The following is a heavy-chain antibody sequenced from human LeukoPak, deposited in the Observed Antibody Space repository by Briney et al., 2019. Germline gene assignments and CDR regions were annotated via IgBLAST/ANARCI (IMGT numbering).Heavy chain of an antibody. CDR3: ATPGVKRYSSSGTDLFDY. CDR2: IIPILGIA. V-gene: IGHV1-69*02. Sequence: ASVKVSCKASGGTFSSYTISWVRQAPGQGLEWMGRIIPILGIANYAQKFQGSVTITADKSTSTAYMELSSLRSEDTAVYYCATPGVKRYSSSGTDLFDYWGQGTLVTVSS. D-gene: IGHD6-6*01. J-gene: IGHJ4*02. CDR1: GGTFSSYT.